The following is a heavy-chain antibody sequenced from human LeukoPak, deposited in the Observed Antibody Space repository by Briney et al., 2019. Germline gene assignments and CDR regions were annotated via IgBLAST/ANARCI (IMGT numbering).Heavy chain of an antibody. CDR3: ARDSYYYGSGSYFSYFDF. J-gene: IGHJ4*02. Sequence: PGGSLRLSCAASGFTFSDYYMSWIRQAPGKGLEWVSYISSSGSTIYYADSVKGRFTISRDNSKNTLYLQMSSLSVEDTAVYYCARDSYYYGSGSYFSYFDFWGQGTLVTVSS. CDR1: GFTFSDYY. D-gene: IGHD3-10*01. CDR2: ISSSGSTI. V-gene: IGHV3-11*04.